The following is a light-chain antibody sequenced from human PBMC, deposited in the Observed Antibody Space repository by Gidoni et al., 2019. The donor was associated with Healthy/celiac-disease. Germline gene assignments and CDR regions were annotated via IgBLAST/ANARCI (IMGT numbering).Light chain of an antibody. J-gene: IGLJ2*01. CDR3: QAWDSSTADVV. CDR1: KLGDKY. Sequence: SYELTQPPSLSVSPGQPASLTGSGDKLGDKYACWYQQKPGQSPLLVIYQDSKRPSGIPERFSGSNSGNTATLTISGTQAMDEADYYCQAWDSSTADVVFGGGTKLTVL. V-gene: IGLV3-1*01. CDR2: QDS.